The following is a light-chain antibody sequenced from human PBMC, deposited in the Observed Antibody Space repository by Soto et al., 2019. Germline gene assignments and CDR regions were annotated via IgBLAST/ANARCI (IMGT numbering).Light chain of an antibody. CDR1: SSDVGGYDY. J-gene: IGLJ2*01. CDR3: SSYADSNNLV. Sequence: QSALTQPPSASGSPGQSVTISCIGTSSDVGGYDYVSWFQQHPGKAPKLMIYEVTKRPSGVPDRFSGSKSGNTASLTVSGLQAEDEADYYCSSYADSNNLVFGGGTKLTVL. CDR2: EVT. V-gene: IGLV2-8*01.